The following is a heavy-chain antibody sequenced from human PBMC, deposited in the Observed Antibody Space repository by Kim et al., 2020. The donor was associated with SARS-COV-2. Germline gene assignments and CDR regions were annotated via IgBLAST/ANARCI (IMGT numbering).Heavy chain of an antibody. V-gene: IGHV3-48*02. D-gene: IGHD3-10*01. CDR2: ISSSSSTI. CDR1: GFTFSSYS. Sequence: GGSLRLSCAASGFTFSSYSMNWVRQAPGKGLEWVSYISSSSSTIHYSDSVQGRFTISRDNAKNSLYLQMNSLRDEDTAAYYCAGSGSGYLDPWGQGSLGT. J-gene: IGHJ5*02. CDR3: AGSGSGYLDP.